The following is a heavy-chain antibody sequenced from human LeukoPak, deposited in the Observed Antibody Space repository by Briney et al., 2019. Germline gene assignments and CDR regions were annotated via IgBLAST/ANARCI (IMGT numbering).Heavy chain of an antibody. Sequence: GGSLRLSCAASGFTVSSNYMNWVRQAPGKGVEWVSVIYSGGSTYYADSVKGRFTISRDNSKNTLYLQINSLRAEDTAVYYCARSRYGTTWSSSWEFDYWGQGTLVTVSS. D-gene: IGHD6-13*01. CDR3: ARSRYGTTWSSSWEFDY. CDR1: GFTVSSNY. V-gene: IGHV3-66*01. J-gene: IGHJ4*02. CDR2: IYSGGST.